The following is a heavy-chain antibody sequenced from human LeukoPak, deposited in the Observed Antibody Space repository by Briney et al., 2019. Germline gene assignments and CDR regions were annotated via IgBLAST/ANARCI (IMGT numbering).Heavy chain of an antibody. CDR3: ARDQVGTPNYGMDV. J-gene: IGHJ6*02. Sequence: PGGSLRLSCAASGFTVSSNYMSWVRQAPGKGLEWVSVIYSGGSTYYADSVKGRFTISRDNSKNTLYLQMNSLGAEDTAVYYCARDQVGTPNYGMDVLGQGTTVTVSS. CDR1: GFTVSSNY. CDR2: IYSGGST. V-gene: IGHV3-66*01. D-gene: IGHD1-26*01.